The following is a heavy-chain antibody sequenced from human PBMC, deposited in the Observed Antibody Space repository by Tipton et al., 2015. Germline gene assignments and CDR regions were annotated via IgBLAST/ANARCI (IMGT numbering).Heavy chain of an antibody. CDR3: AGGAFCSGGSCRDWFDP. D-gene: IGHD2-15*01. J-gene: IGHJ5*02. CDR2: IFYSGST. CDR1: GGSISSYY. Sequence: TLSLTCTVSGGSISSYYWSWIRQPPGKGLEWIGYIFYSGSTNYNPSLMSRVTISIDTSRDHFSLKLSSVTAADTAVYYCAGGAFCSGGSCRDWFDPWGRGTLVTVSS. V-gene: IGHV4-59*01.